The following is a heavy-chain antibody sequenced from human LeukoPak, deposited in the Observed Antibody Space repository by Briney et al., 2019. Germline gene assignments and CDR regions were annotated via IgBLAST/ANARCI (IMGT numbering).Heavy chain of an antibody. D-gene: IGHD3-9*01. CDR1: GFTFSSYS. Sequence: AGGSLRLSCAASGFTFSSYSMNWVRQAPEKGLEWVSYISSSSSTIYYADSVKGRFTISRDNAKNSLYLQMNSLRAEDTAVYYCARDWVELRYFDWLQVWSYYYYGMDVWGQGTTVTVSS. CDR3: ARDWVELRYFDWLQVWSYYYYGMDV. J-gene: IGHJ6*02. V-gene: IGHV3-48*04. CDR2: ISSSSSTI.